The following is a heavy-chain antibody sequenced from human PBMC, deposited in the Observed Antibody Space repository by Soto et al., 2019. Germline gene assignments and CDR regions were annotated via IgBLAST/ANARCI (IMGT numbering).Heavy chain of an antibody. CDR2: IYYSGST. CDR1: GGSISSGDYY. V-gene: IGHV4-30-4*01. CDR3: AREPWNYGSGSYRRWFDP. D-gene: IGHD3-10*01. Sequence: PSETLSLTCTVSGGSISSGDYYWSWIRQPPGKGLEWIGYIYYSGSTYYNPSLKSRVTISVDTSKNQFSLKLSSVTAADTAVYYCAREPWNYGSGSYRRWFDPWGQGTLVTVSS. J-gene: IGHJ5*02.